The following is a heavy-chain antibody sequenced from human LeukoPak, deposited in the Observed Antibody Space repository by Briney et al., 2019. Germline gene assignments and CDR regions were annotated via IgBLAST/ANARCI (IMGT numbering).Heavy chain of an antibody. V-gene: IGHV3-30*04. Sequence: GGSLRLSCAASGFTFGSHAMHWVRQAPGKGLEWVAVISYDGSNKYYADSVKGRFTISRDNSKSTLYLQMNSLRAEDTAVYYCASISLSGDYWGQGTLVTVSS. CDR3: ASISLSGDY. CDR1: GFTFGSHA. D-gene: IGHD3-3*02. J-gene: IGHJ4*02. CDR2: ISYDGSNK.